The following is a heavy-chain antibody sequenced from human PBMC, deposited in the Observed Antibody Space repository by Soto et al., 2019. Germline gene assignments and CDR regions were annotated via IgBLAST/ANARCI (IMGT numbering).Heavy chain of an antibody. Sequence: PGGSLRLSCAACGYSFSRYSMNWVRQAPGKGLEWVAVISYDGNNKYYADYVKGRFTISRDNSKNTLYLQMDILRAEDTAVYYCATDLLRYFDCSPRDYWGQGTLVTVSS. CDR2: ISYDGNNK. D-gene: IGHD3-9*01. J-gene: IGHJ4*02. V-gene: IGHV3-30*03. CDR1: GYSFSRYS. CDR3: ATDLLRYFDCSPRDY.